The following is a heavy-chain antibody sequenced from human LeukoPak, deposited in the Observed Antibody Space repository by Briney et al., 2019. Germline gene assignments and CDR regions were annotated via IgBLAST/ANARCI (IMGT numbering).Heavy chain of an antibody. CDR3: ARSEQLVLGHDY. J-gene: IGHJ4*02. V-gene: IGHV1-69*06. CDR1: GGTFSSYA. D-gene: IGHD6-6*01. CDR2: IIPIFGTA. Sequence: ASVKVSCKASGGTFSSYAISWVRQAPGQGLEWMGGIIPIFGTANYAQKFQGRVTITADKSTSTAYMELSSLRSEDTAVYYCARSEQLVLGHDYWGQGTLVTVSS.